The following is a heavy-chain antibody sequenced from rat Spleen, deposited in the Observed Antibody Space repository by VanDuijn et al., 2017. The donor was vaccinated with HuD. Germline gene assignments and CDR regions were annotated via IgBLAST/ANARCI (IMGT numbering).Heavy chain of an antibody. CDR1: GFIFSTND. V-gene: IGHV5-25*01. CDR3: TRMYTTDYYWYFDF. J-gene: IGHJ1*01. CDR2: ISTGGGST. D-gene: IGHD1-6*01. Sequence: EVQLVESGGGLVQPGRSLKLSCAASGFIFSTNDMAWVRQAPTKGLEWIASISTGGGSTYYPDSVKGRFTISRDNVKSTLYLQMNSLRSEDTATYYCTRMYTTDYYWYFDFWGPGTTVTVSS.